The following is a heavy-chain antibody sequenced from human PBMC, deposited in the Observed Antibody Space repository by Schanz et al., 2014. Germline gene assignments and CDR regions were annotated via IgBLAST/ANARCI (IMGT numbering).Heavy chain of an antibody. J-gene: IGHJ4*02. Sequence: VQLVESGGGVAQPGGSLRLSCAASGFSFSGYGMHWVRQAPGKGLEWLSYISRDGTTSYYADSVKGRFTISRDSARNSLYLQMSSLRAEDTAVYYCARGTPFLCDYWGQGTLVTVSS. V-gene: IGHV3-48*04. CDR1: GFSFSGYG. D-gene: IGHD3-16*01. CDR3: ARGTPFLCDY. CDR2: ISRDGTTS.